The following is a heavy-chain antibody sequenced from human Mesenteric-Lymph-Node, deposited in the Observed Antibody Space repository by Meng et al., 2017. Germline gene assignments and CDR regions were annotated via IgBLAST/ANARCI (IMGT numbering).Heavy chain of an antibody. CDR2: IYSGGST. J-gene: IGHJ5*02. CDR3: ARGGAAAGRAYSFDP. V-gene: IGHV3-53*04. D-gene: IGHD6-13*01. Sequence: GESLKISCAASGFTVSSNYMSWVRQAPGKGLEWVSVIYSGGSTYYADSVKGRFTISRHNSKTTLYLQMNSLRAEDTAVYYCARGGAAAGRAYSFDPWGQGTLVTVSS. CDR1: GFTVSSNY.